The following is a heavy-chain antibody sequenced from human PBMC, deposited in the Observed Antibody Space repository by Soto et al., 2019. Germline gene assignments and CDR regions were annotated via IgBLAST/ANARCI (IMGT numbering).Heavy chain of an antibody. CDR1: GESISSSSYY. J-gene: IGHJ4*02. D-gene: IGHD2-21*02. V-gene: IGHV4-39*01. CDR3: ARQRTTVVTQAYFDH. CDR2: IYYSGRT. Sequence: SETLSLTCIVSGESISSSSYYWGWIRQPPGKGLEWIGSIYYSGRTYYNPSFKSRVTVSIDTSKNQFSLKLSSVTATDTAVYYCARQRTTVVTQAYFDHWGQGALVTV.